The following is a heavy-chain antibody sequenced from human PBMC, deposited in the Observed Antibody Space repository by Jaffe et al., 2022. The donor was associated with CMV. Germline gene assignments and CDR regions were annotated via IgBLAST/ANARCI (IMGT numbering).Heavy chain of an antibody. CDR2: IKQDGSEK. CDR3: TRGANFAN. D-gene: IGHD2-15*01. V-gene: IGHV3-7*01. J-gene: IGHJ4*02. CDR1: GFTLKTNW. Sequence: EVQLVESGGGLVQPGGSLRLSCEASGFTLKTNWMTWVRQAPGKGLEWVANIKQDGSEKYYVDSVKGRFTIARDNAKNSLSLHLNSLRAEDTAVYYCTRGANFANWGQGTLVTVSS.